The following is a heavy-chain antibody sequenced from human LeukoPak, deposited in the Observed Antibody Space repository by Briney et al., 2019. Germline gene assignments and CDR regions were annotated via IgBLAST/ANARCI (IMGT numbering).Heavy chain of an antibody. CDR1: GFTFSSYS. CDR2: ISSSSSYI. D-gene: IGHD4-23*01. CDR3: ARDLYGGSFDY. V-gene: IGHV3-21*01. Sequence: GGSLRLSCAASGFTFSSYSMNWVRQAPGKGLEWVSFISSSSSYIYHADSVKGRFTISRDNAKNSLYLQMNSLRAEDTAVYYCARDLYGGSFDYWGQGTLVTVSS. J-gene: IGHJ4*02.